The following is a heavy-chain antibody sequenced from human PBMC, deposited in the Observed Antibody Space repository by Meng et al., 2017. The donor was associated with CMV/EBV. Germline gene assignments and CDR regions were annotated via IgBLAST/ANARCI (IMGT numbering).Heavy chain of an antibody. CDR2: IRYDGSNK. V-gene: IGHV3-30*02. CDR1: GFTFSSYG. CDR3: AKDSNCGGDCYSDYYYGMDV. D-gene: IGHD2-21*01. J-gene: IGHJ6*02. Sequence: GESLKISCAASGFTFSSYGMHWVRQAPGKGLEWVAFIRYDGSNKNYADSVKGRFTISRDNSKNTLYLQMNSLRAEDTAVYYCAKDSNCGGDCYSDYYYGMDVWGQGTTVTVSS.